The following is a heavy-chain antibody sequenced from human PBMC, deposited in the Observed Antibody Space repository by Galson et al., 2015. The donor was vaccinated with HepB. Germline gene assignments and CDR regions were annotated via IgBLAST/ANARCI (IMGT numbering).Heavy chain of an antibody. V-gene: IGHV3-30*18. CDR3: AKDPYSSGLNWCDP. CDR1: GFTFSSYG. Sequence: SLRLSCAASGFTFSSYGMHWVRQAPGKGLEWMAVISSDGSDKYYGDSVKGRFTISRDNFKNTLYLQMNSLRAEDTAVYYCAKDPYSSGLNWCDPWGQGTLVTVSS. J-gene: IGHJ5*02. D-gene: IGHD6-19*01. CDR2: ISSDGSDK.